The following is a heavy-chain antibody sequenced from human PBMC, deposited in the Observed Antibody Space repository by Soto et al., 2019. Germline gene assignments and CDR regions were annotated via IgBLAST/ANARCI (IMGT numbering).Heavy chain of an antibody. CDR2: IDYSGKT. J-gene: IGHJ6*02. V-gene: IGHV4-30-4*01. CDR1: GGSISSGDDY. CDR3: ARDSVKDYRFYYDAMDV. D-gene: IGHD4-17*01. Sequence: LSLTCTVSGGSISSGDDYWSWIRQPPGKGLEWIGYIDYSGKTYSNPSLKSRINISVDTSKNQFSLNLSSVTAADTAVYYCARDSVKDYRFYYDAMDVWGQGTSVTVSS.